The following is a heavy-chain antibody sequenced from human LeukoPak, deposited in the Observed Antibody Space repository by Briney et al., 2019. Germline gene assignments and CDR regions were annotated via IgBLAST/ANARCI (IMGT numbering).Heavy chain of an antibody. CDR1: GFTFNNYA. CDR3: AKDRWSGITGFDY. CDR2: FSGSGGST. Sequence: PGGSLRLSCAASGFTFNNYAMRWVRQAPGKGLEWVSGFSGSGGSTYYADSVKGRFTISRDNSKNTLYLQMNSLRAEDTAVYYCAKDRWSGITGFDYWGQGTLVTVSS. J-gene: IGHJ4*02. V-gene: IGHV3-23*01. D-gene: IGHD1-7*01.